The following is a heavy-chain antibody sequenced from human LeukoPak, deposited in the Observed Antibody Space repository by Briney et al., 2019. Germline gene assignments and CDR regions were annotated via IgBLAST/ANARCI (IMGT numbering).Heavy chain of an antibody. CDR2: VFPGDSDI. CDR3: ARLYGDYAYVQS. Sequence: GESLKISCKTSGHRFSDYWIGWVRQMPGRGLECMGIVFPGDSDIRYSPSFEGRVIISVDESISTAYLQWSSLKASDTAMYYCARLYGDYAYVQSWGQGTLVTVSS. V-gene: IGHV5-51*01. D-gene: IGHD4-17*01. J-gene: IGHJ1*01. CDR1: GHRFSDYW.